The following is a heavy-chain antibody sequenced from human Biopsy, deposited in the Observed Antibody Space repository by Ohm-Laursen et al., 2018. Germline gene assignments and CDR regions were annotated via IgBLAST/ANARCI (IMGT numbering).Heavy chain of an antibody. CDR3: AKDLGLNYSDRFHFYYGIDD. Sequence: SLRLSCTASGFTFDDYAMHWVRQVPGKGLEWVSGISWNSDDIGYADSVKGRFTISRDNARNALHLQMNSLRTEDTALYYCAKDLGLNYSDRFHFYYGIDDWGQGTTVTVSS. CDR1: GFTFDDYA. CDR2: ISWNSDDI. D-gene: IGHD4-17*01. V-gene: IGHV3-9*01. J-gene: IGHJ6*02.